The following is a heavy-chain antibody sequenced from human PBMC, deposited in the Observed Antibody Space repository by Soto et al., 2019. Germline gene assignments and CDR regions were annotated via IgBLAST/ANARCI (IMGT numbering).Heavy chain of an antibody. CDR1: GGSISSHY. Sequence: SETLSLTCTVSGGSISSHYWSWIRQPPGKGLEWIGYIYYSGSTNYNPSLKSRVTISVDTSKNQFSLKLSSVTAADTAVYYCSRDPQYWGQGTLVTVSS. CDR2: IYYSGST. V-gene: IGHV4-59*11. J-gene: IGHJ4*02. CDR3: SRDPQY.